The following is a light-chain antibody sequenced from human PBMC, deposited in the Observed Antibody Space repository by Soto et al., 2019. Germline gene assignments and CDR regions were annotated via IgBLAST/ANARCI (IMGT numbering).Light chain of an antibody. J-gene: IGKJ1*01. CDR1: QSVSSNY. Sequence: DIVLTQSPGTLSLSPGERATLSCRASQSVSSNYLAWYQQRPGQAPRLLIYGASTRATGIPDRFSGSGSGTDFTLTISSLEPEDFAVYYCQQYGSLSWTFGQGTKVEIK. CDR3: QQYGSLSWT. CDR2: GAS. V-gene: IGKV3-20*01.